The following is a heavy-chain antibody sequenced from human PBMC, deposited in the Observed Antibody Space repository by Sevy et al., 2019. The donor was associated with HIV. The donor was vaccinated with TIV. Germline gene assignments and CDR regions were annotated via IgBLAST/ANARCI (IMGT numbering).Heavy chain of an antibody. V-gene: IGHV3-21*01. CDR3: ARRGGLTDEGFDI. Sequence: GGSLRLSCAASGFTFISFTMNWVRQAPGKGLEWVSSISNSPSYIYYADSVKGRFTISRDNAKNALSLQMDSLRVEAAGVYYCARRGGLTDEGFDIWGQGTMVTVSS. CDR2: ISNSPSYI. J-gene: IGHJ3*02. CDR1: GFTFISFT. D-gene: IGHD3-16*01.